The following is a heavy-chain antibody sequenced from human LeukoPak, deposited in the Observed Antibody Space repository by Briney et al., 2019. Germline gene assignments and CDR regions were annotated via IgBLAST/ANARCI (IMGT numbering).Heavy chain of an antibody. CDR1: GGTFSSYA. D-gene: IGHD2-2*01. V-gene: IGHV1-69*01. CDR2: TIPIFGTA. Sequence: PGESLKISCXGSGGTFSSYAISWVRQAPGQGLEWMGGTIPIFGTANYAQKFQGRVTITADESTSTAYMELSSLRSEDTAVYYCARESELGYCSSTSCLDPWGQGTLVTVSS. CDR3: ARESELGYCSSTSCLDP. J-gene: IGHJ5*02.